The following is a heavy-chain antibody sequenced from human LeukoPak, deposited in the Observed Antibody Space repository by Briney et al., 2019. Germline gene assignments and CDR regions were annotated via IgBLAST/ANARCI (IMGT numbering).Heavy chain of an antibody. CDR1: GFTFSSYS. D-gene: IGHD3-22*01. CDR3: ARAYYYDSSGPLGY. J-gene: IGHJ4*02. Sequence: GGSLRLSCAVSGFTFSSYSMNWVRQAPGKGLEWVASISSSSSYIYYADSVKGRFTIYRDNAKNSLYLQMNSLRAEDTAVYYCARAYYYDSSGPLGYWGQGTLVTVSS. CDR2: ISSSSSYI. V-gene: IGHV3-21*01.